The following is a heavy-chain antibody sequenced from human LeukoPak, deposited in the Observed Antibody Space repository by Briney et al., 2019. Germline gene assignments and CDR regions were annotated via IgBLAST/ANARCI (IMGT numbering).Heavy chain of an antibody. V-gene: IGHV3-9*01. D-gene: IGHD2-2*01. J-gene: IGHJ4*02. CDR2: ISWNSGSI. CDR1: GFTFDDYA. CDR3: ARDRGYCSSTSCLYFDY. Sequence: GRSLRLSCAASGFTFDDYAMHWVRQAPGKGLEWVSGISWNSGSIGYADSVKGRFTISRGNAKNSLYLQMNSLRAEDTAVYYCARDRGYCSSTSCLYFDYWGQGTLVTVSS.